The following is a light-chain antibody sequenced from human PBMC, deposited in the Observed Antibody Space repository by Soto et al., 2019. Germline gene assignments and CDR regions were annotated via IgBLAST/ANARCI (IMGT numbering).Light chain of an antibody. CDR3: QQYNNWLWT. Sequence: EIVMTQSPATLSVSPGERATLSRRASQSVSRNVAWYQQKPGQAPRLLIHDASTRATGISVRFSGSGSGTEFTLTISSLQSEDFAVYYCQQYNNWLWTFGQGTKVEIK. CDR1: QSVSRN. V-gene: IGKV3-15*01. CDR2: DAS. J-gene: IGKJ1*01.